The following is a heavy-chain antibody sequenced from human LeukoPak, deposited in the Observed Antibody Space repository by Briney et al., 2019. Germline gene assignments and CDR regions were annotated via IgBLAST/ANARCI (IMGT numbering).Heavy chain of an antibody. J-gene: IGHJ4*02. CDR2: IIPIFDTA. CDR3: ARGGRRYNILTGYYWYYFDY. D-gene: IGHD3-9*01. CDR1: GGTFSSYA. V-gene: IGHV1-69*01. Sequence: SVKVSCKASGGTFSSYAISWVRQAPGQGLEWMGGIIPIFDTANYSQKFQDRVTITADESTRTAYLEVSSLRSEDTAVYYCARGGRRYNILTGYYWYYFDYWGQGTRVTVSS.